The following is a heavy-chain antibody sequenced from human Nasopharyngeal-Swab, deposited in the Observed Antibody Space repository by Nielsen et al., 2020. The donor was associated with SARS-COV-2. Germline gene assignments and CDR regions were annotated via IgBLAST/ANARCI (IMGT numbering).Heavy chain of an antibody. D-gene: IGHD1-1*01. V-gene: IGHV3-30-3*01. CDR1: GFTFSTYA. J-gene: IGHJ4*02. CDR2: ISYDGINK. Sequence: GESLKISCAASGFTFSTYAMHWVRQAPGKGLEWVAVISYDGINKYYADSVKGRFTISRDNSKNTLYLQMNSLRAEDTAVYYCARGHNWSFDYWGQGTLVTVSA. CDR3: ARGHNWSFDY.